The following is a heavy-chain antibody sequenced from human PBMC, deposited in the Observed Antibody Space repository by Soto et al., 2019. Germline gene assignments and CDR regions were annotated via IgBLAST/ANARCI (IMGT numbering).Heavy chain of an antibody. CDR2: INYDGINT. V-gene: IGHV3-74*01. Sequence: EVQLVESGGGLVQPGGSLRLSGAASGFTFNNYWMHWVRQAPGKGLVWVSDINYDGINTNYADSVKGRFNISRDNAQNPLFRQMAGLRAEETAVDYCARDESGKNPLHYWGQGTLVTVSS. CDR3: ARDESGKNPLHY. J-gene: IGHJ4*02. CDR1: GFTFNNYW.